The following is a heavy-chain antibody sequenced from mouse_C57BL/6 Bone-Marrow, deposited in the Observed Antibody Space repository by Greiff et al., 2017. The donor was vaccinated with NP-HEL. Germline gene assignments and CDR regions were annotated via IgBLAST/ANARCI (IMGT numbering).Heavy chain of an antibody. CDR2: IWRGGST. CDR1: GFTLTSYG. Sequence: QVQLQQSGPGLVQPSPSLSITCTASGFTLTSYGVHWVRQSPGKGLEWLGVIWRGGSTAYYAAFITRQSISKDNSKSQVFFKMNSLQADDAAIYYCARYGNSSWFAYWGQGTLVTVSA. D-gene: IGHD2-10*02. V-gene: IGHV2-2*01. J-gene: IGHJ3*01. CDR3: ARYGNSSWFAY.